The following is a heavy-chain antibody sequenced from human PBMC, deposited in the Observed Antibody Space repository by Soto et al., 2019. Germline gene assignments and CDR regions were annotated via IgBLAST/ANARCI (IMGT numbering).Heavy chain of an antibody. Sequence: GGSLRLSCAATIFTFRSYGMHWVRQAPGQGLEWVADIWYDGSKPHYAESVKGRFTISRDNSKNTLYLQMNSLRAEDTAVYYCARDWRYCSSTIRHYGMDVWGQGTTVTVSS. CDR3: ARDWRYCSSTIRHYGMDV. CDR2: IWYDGSKP. V-gene: IGHV3-33*01. D-gene: IGHD2-2*01. J-gene: IGHJ6*02. CDR1: IFTFRSYG.